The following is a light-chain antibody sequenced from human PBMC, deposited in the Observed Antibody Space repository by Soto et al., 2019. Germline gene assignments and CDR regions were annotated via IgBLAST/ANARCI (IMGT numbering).Light chain of an antibody. CDR2: DAS. V-gene: IGKV1-39*01. CDR1: QSITTF. J-gene: IGKJ2*01. CDR3: QQSDSPPYT. Sequence: DIQMTQSPSSLSPSVRDRVSITCRASQSITTFLNCYRHKPGEAPELLISDASTLQNVAPSRFSGSGSGTDFTLTISGLQPEASATYYCQQSDSPPYTFGPGTKVEI.